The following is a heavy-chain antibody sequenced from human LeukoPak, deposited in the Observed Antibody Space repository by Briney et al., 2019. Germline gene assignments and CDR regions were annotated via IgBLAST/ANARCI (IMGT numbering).Heavy chain of an antibody. J-gene: IGHJ4*02. CDR2: IRYDGSNK. CDR1: GFTFSSYG. D-gene: IGHD3-22*01. CDR3: ASGYDSLFDY. Sequence: GGSLRLSCAASGFTFSSYGMHWVRQAPGKGLEWVAFIRYDGSNKYYADSVKGRFTISRDNSKNTLYLQMNSLRAEDTAVYYCASGYDSLFDYWGQGTLVTVSS. V-gene: IGHV3-30*02.